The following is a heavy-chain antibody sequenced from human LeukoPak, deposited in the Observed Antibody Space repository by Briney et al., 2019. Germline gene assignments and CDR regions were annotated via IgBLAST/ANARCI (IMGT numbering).Heavy chain of an antibody. D-gene: IGHD5-12*01. V-gene: IGHV3-20*04. CDR1: GFTFDEYG. Sequence: GGSLRLSCAASGFTFDEYGMTWVRQAPGKGLEWVSGISRNGGSAGYADSVKGRFTISRDNSKNTLYLQMNSLRAEDTAVYYCARGPSGYHNTGGQGTLVTVSS. CDR3: ARGPSGYHNT. CDR2: ISRNGGSA. J-gene: IGHJ4*02.